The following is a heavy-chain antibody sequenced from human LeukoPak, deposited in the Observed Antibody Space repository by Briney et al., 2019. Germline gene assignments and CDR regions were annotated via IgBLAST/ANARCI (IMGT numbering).Heavy chain of an antibody. Sequence: GGSLRLSCAASGFTFSSYSMNWVRQAPGKGLEWVSSISSSGSTIYYADSVRGRFTISRDNAKNSLYLQMNSLRAEDTAVYYCARDSRNYYGSGSYLPFGYWGQGTLVTVSS. D-gene: IGHD3-10*01. CDR2: ISSSGSTI. CDR3: ARDSRNYYGSGSYLPFGY. CDR1: GFTFSSYS. V-gene: IGHV3-48*04. J-gene: IGHJ4*02.